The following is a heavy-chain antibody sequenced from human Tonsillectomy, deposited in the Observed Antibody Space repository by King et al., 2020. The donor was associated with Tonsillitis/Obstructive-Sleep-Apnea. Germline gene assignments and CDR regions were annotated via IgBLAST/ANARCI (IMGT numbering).Heavy chain of an antibody. V-gene: IGHV1-18*01. CDR2: ISAYNGKT. Sequence: QLVQSGAEVKKPGASVKVSCKASGFTFTTYGISWVRQAPGQGLEWMGWISAYNGKTNYAQNVQGRVTMTTDTSTNTAYMELRNLRSDDTAVDYWAGWHITGTYRSYYYYYMDVGGKGTTVTVSS. CDR1: GFTFTTYG. J-gene: IGHJ6*03. D-gene: IGHD1/OR15-1a*01. CDR3: AGWHITGTYRSYYYYYMDV.